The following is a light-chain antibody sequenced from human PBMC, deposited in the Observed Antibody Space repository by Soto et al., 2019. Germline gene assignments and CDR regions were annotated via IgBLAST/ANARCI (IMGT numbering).Light chain of an antibody. J-gene: IGKJ3*01. CDR3: QKYNSGLET. CDR1: QGINNN. Sequence: DIQMTQSPSSLSASVGDRVTITCRASQGINNNLAWYQQKPGKIPKVLIYGASTLQSGVPSRFSGSGSGTDFTLNISSLQPEDVATYYWQKYNSGLETFGPGTKVDI. V-gene: IGKV1-27*01. CDR2: GAS.